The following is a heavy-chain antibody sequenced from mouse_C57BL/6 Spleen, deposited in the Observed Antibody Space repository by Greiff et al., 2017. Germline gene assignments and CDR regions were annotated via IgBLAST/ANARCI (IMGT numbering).Heavy chain of an antibody. CDR3: ARGGGNYVYAMDY. J-gene: IGHJ4*01. CDR1: GYTFTSYW. D-gene: IGHD2-1*01. V-gene: IGHV1-64*01. CDR2: IHPNSGST. Sequence: QVQLQQPGAELVKPGASVKLSCKASGYTFTSYWMHWVKQRPGQGLEWIGMIHPNSGSTNYNEKFKSKATLTVDKSSSTAYMQLSSLTSEDSAVDYCARGGGNYVYAMDYWGQGTSVTVSS.